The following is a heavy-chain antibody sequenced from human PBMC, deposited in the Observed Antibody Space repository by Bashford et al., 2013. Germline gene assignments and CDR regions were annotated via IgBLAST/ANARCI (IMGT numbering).Heavy chain of an antibody. CDR2: ISAYSGNT. CDR3: ARDSHPYGDYVDY. V-gene: IGHV1-18*01. Sequence: WVRQAPGQGLEWMGWISAYSGNTNYAQKLQGRVTMTTDTSTSTAYMELRSLRSDDTAVYYCARDSHPYGDYVDYWGQGTLVTVSS. J-gene: IGHJ4*02. D-gene: IGHD4-17*01.